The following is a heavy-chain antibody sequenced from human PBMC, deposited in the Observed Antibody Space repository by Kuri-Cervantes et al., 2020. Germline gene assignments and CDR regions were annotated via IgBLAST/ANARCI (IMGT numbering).Heavy chain of an antibody. Sequence: SETLSLTCTVSGDSITNYYWNWIRQPPGKGLEWIGSIYHSGSTYYNPSLKSRVTISVDTSKNQFSLKLSSVTAADTAVYYCARLKQFLEWFGYYYYMDVWGKGTTVTVSS. CDR2: IYHSGST. V-gene: IGHV4-38-2*02. J-gene: IGHJ6*03. D-gene: IGHD3-3*01. CDR1: GDSITNYY. CDR3: ARLKQFLEWFGYYYYMDV.